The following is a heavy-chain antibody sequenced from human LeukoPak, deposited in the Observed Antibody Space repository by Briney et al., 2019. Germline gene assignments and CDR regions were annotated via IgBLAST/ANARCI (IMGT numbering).Heavy chain of an antibody. J-gene: IGHJ4*02. D-gene: IGHD3-10*01. CDR2: IYPGDSDT. CDR3: ASQASLFYYGSGSSPWYFDY. CDR1: GYSFTSYW. Sequence: GASLKISCKGSGYSFTSYWIGWVRQMPGKGLEWMGIIYPGDSDTRYSPSFQGQVTISADKSISTAYLQWSSLKASDTAMYYCASQASLFYYGSGSSPWYFDYWGQGTLVTVSS. V-gene: IGHV5-51*01.